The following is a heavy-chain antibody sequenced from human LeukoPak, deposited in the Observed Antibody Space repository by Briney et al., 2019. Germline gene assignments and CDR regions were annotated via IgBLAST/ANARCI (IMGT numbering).Heavy chain of an antibody. Sequence: PGGSLRLSCGASGFTFSTHGVIWVRQAPGKGLEWVSYISPRSATIYYADSVKGRFTISRDDARNSLFLQMHSLRAGDTAVYYCARVRGPTVTTWYFDLWGRGTLVTASS. CDR3: ARVRGPTVTTWYFDL. CDR1: GFTFSTHG. CDR2: ISPRSATI. J-gene: IGHJ2*01. D-gene: IGHD4-17*01. V-gene: IGHV3-48*01.